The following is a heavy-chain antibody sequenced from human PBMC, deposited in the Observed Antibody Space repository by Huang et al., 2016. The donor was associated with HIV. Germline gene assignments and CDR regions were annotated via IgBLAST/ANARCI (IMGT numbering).Heavy chain of an antibody. CDR1: GFKFSNYW. CDR2: IKIDGRTT. CDR3: ARAGGFEI. Sequence: EEHLVESGGGLVQPGGSLRLSCEASGFKFSNYWMQWGRQAPGKGLMWVARIKIDGRTTDYADSGKGRFTISRDNAKNTLYLQMSSLTAEDTAIYYCARAGGFEIWGQGTVVTVSS. D-gene: IGHD2-15*01. J-gene: IGHJ3*02. V-gene: IGHV3-74*01.